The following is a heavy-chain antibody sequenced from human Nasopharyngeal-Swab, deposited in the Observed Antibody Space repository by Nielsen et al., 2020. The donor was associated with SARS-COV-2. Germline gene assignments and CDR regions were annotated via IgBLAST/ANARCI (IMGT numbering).Heavy chain of an antibody. D-gene: IGHD2/OR15-2a*01. CDR1: GFTFSPYW. CDR3: ARDEILDY. CDR2: VKQDGTEK. J-gene: IGHJ4*02. Sequence: GGSLRLSCAASGFTFSPYWMTWVRQAPEKGLEWVANVKQDGTEKYFVDSVKGRFTISRDNAKNSLYLHMNSLRAEDTAVYYCARDEILDYWGQGTLVTVSS. V-gene: IGHV3-7*01.